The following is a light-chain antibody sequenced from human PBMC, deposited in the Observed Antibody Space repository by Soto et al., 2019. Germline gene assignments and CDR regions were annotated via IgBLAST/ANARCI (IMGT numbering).Light chain of an antibody. J-gene: IGLJ2*01. V-gene: IGLV2-14*01. CDR3: SSYTSINKV. Sequence: QSALTQPASVSGSPGQSITISCTGTSSDIGAYDYVSWYQQYPGKVPSLIIYEVIFRPSGVSSRFSGSKSGNTASLTISGLQTEDEADYYCSSYTSINKVFGGGTKLTVL. CDR2: EVI. CDR1: SSDIGAYDY.